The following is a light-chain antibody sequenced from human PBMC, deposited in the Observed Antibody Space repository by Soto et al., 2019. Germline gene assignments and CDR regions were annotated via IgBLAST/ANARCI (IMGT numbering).Light chain of an antibody. CDR3: QQRSNLLT. CDR1: QSVSSY. Sequence: EIVLTQSPATLSWSPGERDTLSCRASQSVSSYLAWYQQKPGQAPRLLIYDASNRATGIPARFSGSGSGTDFTLTISSLEPEDFAVYYCQQRSNLLTFGGGTKVEIK. V-gene: IGKV3-11*01. J-gene: IGKJ4*01. CDR2: DAS.